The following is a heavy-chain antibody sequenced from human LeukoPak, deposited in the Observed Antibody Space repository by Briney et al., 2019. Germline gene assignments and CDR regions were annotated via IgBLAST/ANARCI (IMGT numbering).Heavy chain of an antibody. CDR2: ITHSGST. D-gene: IGHD3/OR15-3a*01. V-gene: IGHV4-34*01. CDR3: ARRGLGRPDY. Sequence: SETLSLTCAVSGESFSGYYWSCIRQPPGKGLEWIGEITHSGSTNYNPSLRSRVTISVDTSKKQFSLNLSSVTAADTAVYYCARRGLGRPDYWGQGTLVTASS. J-gene: IGHJ4*02. CDR1: GESFSGYY.